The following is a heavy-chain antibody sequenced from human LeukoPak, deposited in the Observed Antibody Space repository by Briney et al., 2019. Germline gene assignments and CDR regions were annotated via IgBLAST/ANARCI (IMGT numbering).Heavy chain of an antibody. D-gene: IGHD2-2*01. J-gene: IGHJ5*02. CDR2: IKQDGSEK. CDR1: GFTFSSYW. V-gene: IGHV3-7*04. CDR3: ARDFGGYYAEEWFDP. Sequence: PGRSLRLSCAASGFTFSSYWMSWVRQAPGKGLEWVANIKQDGSEKYYVDSVKGRFTISRDNAKNSLYLQMNSLRAEDTAVYYCARDFGGYYAEEWFDPWGQGTLVTVSS.